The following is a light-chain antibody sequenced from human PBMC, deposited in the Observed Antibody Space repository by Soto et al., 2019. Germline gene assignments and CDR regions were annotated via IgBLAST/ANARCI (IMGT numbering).Light chain of an antibody. CDR1: QSVSNN. Sequence: EIVLTQSPGTLSLSPGERATLSCRASQSVSNNYLAWYQHKPGQAPRRIIFGASTRATGIPARFSGSGSGTEFTLTISSLQSEDVAVYFCQQYNNWPPYTFGQGTKVDI. J-gene: IGKJ2*01. V-gene: IGKV3-15*01. CDR2: GAS. CDR3: QQYNNWPPYT.